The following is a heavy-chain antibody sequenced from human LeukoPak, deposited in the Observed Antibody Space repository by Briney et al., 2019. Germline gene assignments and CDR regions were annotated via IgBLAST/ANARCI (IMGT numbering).Heavy chain of an antibody. V-gene: IGHV4-59*08. D-gene: IGHD3-16*01. CDR3: AVGATHYYMDV. Sequence: PSETLSLTCTVSGGSIRGYYWSWVRQPPGKGLEWIAYIYYSGSTNYNPSLKSRVTISLDTSKNQFSLKLSSVTAADTALYYCAVGATHYYMDVWGKGTTVTVSS. CDR2: IYYSGST. CDR1: GGSIRGYY. J-gene: IGHJ6*03.